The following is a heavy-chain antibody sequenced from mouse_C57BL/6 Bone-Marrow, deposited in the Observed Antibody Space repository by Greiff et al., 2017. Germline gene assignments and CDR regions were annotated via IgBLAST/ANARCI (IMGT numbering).Heavy chain of an antibody. V-gene: IGHV1-82*01. CDR1: GYAFSSSW. Sequence: QVQLKESGPELVKPGASVKISCKASGYAFSSSWMNWVKQRPGKGLEWIGRIYPGDGDTNYNGKFKGKATLTADKSSSTAYVQLSSLTSEDSAVYFCARAPHLLWLRRSWFAYWGQGTLVTVSA. CDR2: IYPGDGDT. D-gene: IGHD2-2*01. CDR3: ARAPHLLWLRRSWFAY. J-gene: IGHJ3*01.